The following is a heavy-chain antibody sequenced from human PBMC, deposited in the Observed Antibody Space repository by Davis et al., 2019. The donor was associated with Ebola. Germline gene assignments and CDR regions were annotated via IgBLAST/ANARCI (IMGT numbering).Heavy chain of an antibody. CDR2: ISYDGSNK. V-gene: IGHV3-30-3*01. CDR1: GFTFSSYA. J-gene: IGHJ4*02. D-gene: IGHD2-15*01. Sequence: GGSLRLSCAASGFTFSSYAMHWVRQAPGKGLEWVAVISYDGSNKYYADSVKGRFTISRDNAKNSLYLQMNSLRAEDTAVYYCGGRAEIWGQGTLVTVSS. CDR3: GGRAEI.